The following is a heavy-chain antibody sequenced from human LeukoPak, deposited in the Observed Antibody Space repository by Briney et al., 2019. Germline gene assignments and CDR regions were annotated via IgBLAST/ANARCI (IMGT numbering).Heavy chain of an antibody. J-gene: IGHJ5*02. Sequence: GGSLRLSCAASGFSVSSDYMTWVRQAPGKGLEWVGFIRSKAYGGTTEYAASVKGRFTISRDDSKSIAYLQVNSLKTEDTAVYYCIRITGTSGWFDPWGQGTLVTVSS. CDR1: GFSVSSDY. D-gene: IGHD1-7*01. CDR2: IRSKAYGGTT. CDR3: IRITGTSGWFDP. V-gene: IGHV3-49*04.